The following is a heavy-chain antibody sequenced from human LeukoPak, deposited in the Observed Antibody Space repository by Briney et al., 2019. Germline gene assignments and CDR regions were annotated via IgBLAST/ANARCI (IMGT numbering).Heavy chain of an antibody. CDR3: AANGAGSGWFWNY. V-gene: IGHV3-23*01. CDR2: ITISGANT. D-gene: IGHD6-19*01. CDR1: GFTFSNYG. J-gene: IGHJ4*02. Sequence: GGSLRLSCAASGFTFSNYGMSWVRQAPGKGLEWVSSITISGANTYYADSVKARFTISRDDSKSRLYLQMNSLGADDTALYYCAANGAGSGWFWNYWGQGTLVSVSS.